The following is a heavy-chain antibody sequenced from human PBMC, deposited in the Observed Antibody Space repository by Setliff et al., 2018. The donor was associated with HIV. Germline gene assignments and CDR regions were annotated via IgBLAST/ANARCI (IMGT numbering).Heavy chain of an antibody. V-gene: IGHV4-4*07. J-gene: IGHJ6*03. Sequence: SETLSLTCNISGVSIPTNYWSWIRQPAGKGLEWIGRIYTSGSTDYNPSLKSRLTISVDTPKNQFSLKLSSVTAADTAVYYCASHQHNFTGYYYYYYYMAVWGRGTMVTVSS. CDR2: IYTSGST. CDR1: GVSIPTNY. D-gene: IGHD3-9*01. CDR3: ASHQHNFTGYYYYYYYMAV.